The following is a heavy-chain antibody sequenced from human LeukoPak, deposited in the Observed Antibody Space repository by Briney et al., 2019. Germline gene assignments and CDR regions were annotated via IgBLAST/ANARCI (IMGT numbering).Heavy chain of an antibody. D-gene: IGHD6-19*01. V-gene: IGHV3-11*04. Sequence: GGSLRLSCAASGFTFSDYYMSWIRQAPGKGLEWASYISSSGSTIYYADSVKGRFTISRDNAKNSLYLQMNSLRAEDTAVYYCARDSSIAVAGTLNYYYVDVWGKGTTVTVSS. CDR1: GFTFSDYY. CDR2: ISSSGSTI. J-gene: IGHJ6*03. CDR3: ARDSSIAVAGTLNYYYVDV.